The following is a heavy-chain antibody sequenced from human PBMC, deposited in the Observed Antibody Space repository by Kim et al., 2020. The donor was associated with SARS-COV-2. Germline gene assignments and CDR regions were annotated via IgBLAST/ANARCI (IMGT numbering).Heavy chain of an antibody. V-gene: IGHV3-30*04. CDR2: ISYDGSNK. J-gene: IGHJ4*02. Sequence: GGSLRLSCAASGFTFSSYAMHWVRQAPGKGLEWVAVISYDGSNKYYADSVKGRFTISRDNSKNTLYLQMNSLRAEDTAVYYCATERDGYNYFDYWGQGTL. CDR3: ATERDGYNYFDY. D-gene: IGHD5-12*01. CDR1: GFTFSSYA.